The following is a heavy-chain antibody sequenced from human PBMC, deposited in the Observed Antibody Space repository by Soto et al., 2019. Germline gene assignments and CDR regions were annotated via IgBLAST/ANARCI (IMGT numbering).Heavy chain of an antibody. D-gene: IGHD3-16*02. Sequence: GGSLRLSCAASGFTFSSYAMSWVRQAPGKGLEWAAAISGSGASTYYADSVKGRFTISRDNSKNTLYLQMNSLSAEDTAVYYCAKEEGVAFGGVIVNYFDYWGQGTLVTVSS. V-gene: IGHV3-23*01. CDR2: ISGSGAST. CDR3: AKEEGVAFGGVIVNYFDY. J-gene: IGHJ4*02. CDR1: GFTFSSYA.